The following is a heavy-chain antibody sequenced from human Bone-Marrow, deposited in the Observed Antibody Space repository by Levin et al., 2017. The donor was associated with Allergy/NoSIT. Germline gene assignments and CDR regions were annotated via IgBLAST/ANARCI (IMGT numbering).Heavy chain of an antibody. V-gene: IGHV3-33*01. CDR3: AREQRGELPPDYYMDV. CDR1: GFTFSSYG. D-gene: IGHD3-10*01. J-gene: IGHJ6*03. Sequence: QAGGSLRLSCAASGFTFSSYGMHWVRQAPGKGLEWVAVIWYDGSNKYYADSVKGRFTISRDNSKNTLYLQMNSLRAEDTAVYYCAREQRGELPPDYYMDVWGKGTTVTVSS. CDR2: IWYDGSNK.